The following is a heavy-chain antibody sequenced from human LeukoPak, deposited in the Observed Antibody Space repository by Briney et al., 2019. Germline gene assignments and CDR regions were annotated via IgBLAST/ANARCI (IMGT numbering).Heavy chain of an antibody. J-gene: IGHJ6*03. CDR3: ARVTIFEVVYYYMDV. Sequence: SQTLSLTCTVSGGSISSGSYYWSWIRQPAGKGLEWIGRIYTSGSTNYNPSLKSRVTISVDTSKNQFSLKLSSVTAADTAVYYCARVTIFEVVYYYMDVWGKGTTVTVSS. CDR2: IYTSGST. D-gene: IGHD3-3*01. CDR1: GGSISSGSYY. V-gene: IGHV4-61*02.